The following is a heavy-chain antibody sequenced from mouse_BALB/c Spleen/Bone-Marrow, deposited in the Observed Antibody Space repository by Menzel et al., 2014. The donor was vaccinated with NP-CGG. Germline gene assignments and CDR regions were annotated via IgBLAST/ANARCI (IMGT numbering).Heavy chain of an antibody. J-gene: IGHJ3*01. D-gene: IGHD2-4*01. CDR2: IWAGGST. V-gene: IGHV2-9*02. CDR3: ASMITTAWFAY. CDR1: GFSLTSYG. Sequence: QVQLQQSGPGLVAPSQSLSITCTVSGFSLTSYGVHWVRQPPGKGLEWLGVIWAGGSTNYNPALMSRLSISKDNSKSQVFLKMNSLQTDDTAMYYCASMITTAWFAYWGQGTLVTVSA.